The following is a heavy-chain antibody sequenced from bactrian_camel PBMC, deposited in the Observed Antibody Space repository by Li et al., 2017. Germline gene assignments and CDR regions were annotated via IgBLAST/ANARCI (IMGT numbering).Heavy chain of an antibody. Sequence: DVQLVESRGGLVRPGESLTLSCAASGFAFSNSHMYWARQAPGKGLERVAVISRLGKYTEYTDSVKGRFTISRDNGENAVRLRMSDMSPRDTAVYFCAVGRPIRLVAPIVTFRKIQNCGDTDDLYWGQGTQVTVS. CDR1: GFAFSNSH. CDR2: ISRLGKYT. D-gene: IGHD7*01. V-gene: IGHV3S40*01. CDR3: AVGRPIRLVAPIVTFRKIQNCGDTDDLY. J-gene: IGHJ4*01.